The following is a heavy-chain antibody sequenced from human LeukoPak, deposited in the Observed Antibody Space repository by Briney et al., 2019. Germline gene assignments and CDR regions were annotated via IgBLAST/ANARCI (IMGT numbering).Heavy chain of an antibody. CDR2: INPNSGGT. D-gene: IGHD5-12*01. CDR3: AGEETSGFR. CDR1: GYTFTGYY. Sequence: GASVKVSCKASGYTFTGYYIHWVRQAPGQGLEWMGWINPNSGGTNYAQTFQGRVTMTRDTSISAAYMELKSLTFDDTAMYYCAGEETSGFRWGQGTLVIVSS. V-gene: IGHV1-2*02. J-gene: IGHJ1*01.